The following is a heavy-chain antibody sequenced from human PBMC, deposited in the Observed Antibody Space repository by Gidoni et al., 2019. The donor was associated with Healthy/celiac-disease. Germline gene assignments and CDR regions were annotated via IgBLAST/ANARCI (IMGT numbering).Heavy chain of an antibody. CDR1: GFTFSSYG. V-gene: IGHV3-30*18. Sequence: QVQLVESGGGVVQPGRSMRLSCAAYGFTFSSYGMHWVRQAPGKGLEWVAVISYDGSNKYYADSVKGRFTISRDNSKNTLYLQMNSLRAEDTAVYYCAKTEWGYYDSSGYLDYWGQGTLVTVSS. CDR2: ISYDGSNK. CDR3: AKTEWGYYDSSGYLDY. D-gene: IGHD3-22*01. J-gene: IGHJ4*02.